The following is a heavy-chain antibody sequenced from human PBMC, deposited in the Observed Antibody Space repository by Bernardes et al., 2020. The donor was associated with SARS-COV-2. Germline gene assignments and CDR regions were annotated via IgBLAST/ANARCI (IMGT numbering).Heavy chain of an antibody. V-gene: IGHV4-59*01. CDR3: ARQRTIFDAFDI. Sequence: SETLSLTCTVSGDSINNYYWSWIRQPPEKGLEWIGYIYYSGTTNYNPSLKSRVTISVDTSKNQFSLNLNSVTAADTALYYCARQRTIFDAFDIWGQGTMVNVSS. CDR2: IYYSGTT. D-gene: IGHD3-9*01. CDR1: GDSINNYY. J-gene: IGHJ3*02.